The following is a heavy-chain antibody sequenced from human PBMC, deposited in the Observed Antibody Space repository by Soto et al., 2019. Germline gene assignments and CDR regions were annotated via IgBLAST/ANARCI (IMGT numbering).Heavy chain of an antibody. V-gene: IGHV1-46*01. D-gene: IGHD5-12*01. CDR1: GYTFTSYY. CDR2: INPSGGST. Sequence: ASVKVSCKASGYTFTSYYMHWVRQAPGQGLEWMGIINPSGGSTSYAQKFQGRVTMTRDTSTSTVYMELSSLRSEDTAVYYCARAEDGYNTPYYYYGMDVWGQGTTVTVS. CDR3: ARAEDGYNTPYYYYGMDV. J-gene: IGHJ6*02.